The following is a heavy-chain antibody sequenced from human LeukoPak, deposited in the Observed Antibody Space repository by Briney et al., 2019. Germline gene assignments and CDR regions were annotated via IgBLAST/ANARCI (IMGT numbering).Heavy chain of an antibody. V-gene: IGHV4-4*02. CDR1: GGSISSSNW. Sequence: PSGTLSLTCAVSGGSISSSNWWSWVRQPPGKGLEWIREIYHSGSTNYNPSLKSRVTISVDKSKNQFSLKLSSVTAADTAVYYCARDSSGWSSHAFDIWGQGTMVTVSS. CDR3: ARDSSGWSSHAFDI. J-gene: IGHJ3*02. CDR2: IYHSGST. D-gene: IGHD6-19*01.